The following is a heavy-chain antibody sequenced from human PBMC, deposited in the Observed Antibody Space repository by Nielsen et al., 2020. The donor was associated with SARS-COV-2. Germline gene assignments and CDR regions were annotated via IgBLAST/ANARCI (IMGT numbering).Heavy chain of an antibody. Sequence: GGSLRLSCTASGFTFSDSAMSWVRQAPGKGLEWVSTISGTGHSTYYADSVKGRFTISRDNSKNTLSLQMNSLRAEDTAIYYCATVIFDFYYMDVWGKGTTVTVSS. CDR2: ISGTGHST. J-gene: IGHJ6*03. CDR1: GFTFSDSA. CDR3: ATVIFDFYYMDV. V-gene: IGHV3-23*01. D-gene: IGHD3-3*02.